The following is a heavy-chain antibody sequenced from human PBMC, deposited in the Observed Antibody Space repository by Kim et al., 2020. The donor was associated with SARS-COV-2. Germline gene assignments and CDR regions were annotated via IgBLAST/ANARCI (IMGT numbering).Heavy chain of an antibody. V-gene: IGHV4-34*01. J-gene: IGHJ3*02. Sequence: SETLSLTRGVSGGPFWGSYWSWIRQPPGRGLEWIGEINDHKRSNYNPSLKSRVTISVDTSKNQFSLMLSSVTAADTAVYYCARGGDDSSGYQAFDIWGQGTMVTVSS. CDR1: GGPFWGSY. CDR3: ARGGDDSSGYQAFDI. D-gene: IGHD3-22*01. CDR2: INDHKRS.